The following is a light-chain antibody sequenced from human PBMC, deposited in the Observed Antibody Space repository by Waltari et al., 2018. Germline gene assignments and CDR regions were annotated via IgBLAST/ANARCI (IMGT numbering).Light chain of an antibody. CDR1: QSVLTH. Sequence: EVVMTQYPATLSVSAGGRATLSCRASQSVLTHLAWYQHKPGQAPRPLIYEASTRATRIPARFIGRGSGTEFTPTISSLQSDDFAVYYCQQYNDWWTFGQGTKVQIK. J-gene: IGKJ1*01. V-gene: IGKV3-15*01. CDR2: EAS. CDR3: QQYNDWWT.